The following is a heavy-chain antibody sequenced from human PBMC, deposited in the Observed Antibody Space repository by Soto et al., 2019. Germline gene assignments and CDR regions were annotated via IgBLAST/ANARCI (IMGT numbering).Heavy chain of an antibody. CDR1: GYTFTSYA. Sequence: ASVNVSCKASGYTFTSYAMHWVRQAPGQRLEWMGWINAGNGNTKYSQKFQGRVTITRDTSASTAYMELSSLRSEDTAVYYCARDHENVRVPAAMGWFDPWGKGTLVTVSS. CDR2: INAGNGNT. CDR3: ARDHENVRVPAAMGWFDP. V-gene: IGHV1-3*01. J-gene: IGHJ5*02. D-gene: IGHD2-2*01.